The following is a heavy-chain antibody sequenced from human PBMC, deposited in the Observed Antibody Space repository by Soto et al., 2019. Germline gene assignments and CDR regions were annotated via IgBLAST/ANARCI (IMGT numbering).Heavy chain of an antibody. J-gene: IGHJ6*02. V-gene: IGHV4-34*01. Sequence: SETLSLTCAVYGGSFSCYYWIWIRQPPGKGLEWIGEINHSGSTNYNPSLKSRVTISVDTSKNQFSLKLSSVTAADTAVYYCARGFPVGATYRYYYYGMDVWGQGTTVTVSS. CDR2: INHSGST. CDR1: GGSFSCYY. CDR3: ARGFPVGATYRYYYYGMDV. D-gene: IGHD1-26*01.